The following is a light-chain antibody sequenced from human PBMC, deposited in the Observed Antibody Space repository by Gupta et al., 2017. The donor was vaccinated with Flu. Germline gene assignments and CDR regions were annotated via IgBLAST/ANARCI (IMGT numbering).Light chain of an antibody. CDR3: SSYTSGSTFYV. CDR2: DVT. CDR1: SSDVGRSDS. V-gene: IGLV2-14*03. J-gene: IGLJ1*01. Sequence: QSALTQPASVSGSPGQSITISCSGTSSDVGRSDSVSWYQQHPDKAPKLIIFDVTKRPSGVSSRFSGSKSGNTASLTISGLQPEDETDYYCSSYTSGSTFYVFGTGIKVTVL.